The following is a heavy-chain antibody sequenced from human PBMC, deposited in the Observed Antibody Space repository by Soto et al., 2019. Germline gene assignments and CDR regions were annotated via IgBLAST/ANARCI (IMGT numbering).Heavy chain of an antibody. Sequence: CLRLSCAASGFTFSNAWMSWVRQAPGKGLEWVGRIKSKTDGGTTDYAAPVKGRFTISRDDSKNTLYLQMNSLKTEDTAVYYCTTALSPEAFDIWGQGTMVTVSS. CDR1: GFTFSNAW. J-gene: IGHJ3*02. V-gene: IGHV3-15*01. CDR2: IKSKTDGGTT. CDR3: TTALSPEAFDI.